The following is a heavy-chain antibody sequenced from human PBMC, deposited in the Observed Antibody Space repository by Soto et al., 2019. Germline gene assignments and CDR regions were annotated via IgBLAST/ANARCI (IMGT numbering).Heavy chain of an antibody. Sequence: GGSLRLSCAASGFTYSRDGMHWVRQAPGKGLEWVAVIWYDGSNKYYADSVKGRFTISRDNSKNTLYLQMDSLGAEDTAVYYCARDLSYDSSGYSPSWGQGTLVTVSS. CDR2: IWYDGSNK. CDR1: GFTYSRDG. J-gene: IGHJ5*02. CDR3: ARDLSYDSSGYSPS. V-gene: IGHV3-33*01. D-gene: IGHD3-22*01.